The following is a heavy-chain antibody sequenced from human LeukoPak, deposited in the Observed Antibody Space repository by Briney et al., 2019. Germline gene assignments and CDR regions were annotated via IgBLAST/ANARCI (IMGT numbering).Heavy chain of an antibody. V-gene: IGHV4-59*01. Sequence: SETLSLTCTVSGGSMSSYYWSWVRQPPGKGREGIGYIYYSGSTNYNPSLKSRVTIPVDTSKNQFTLKLSSVTAADTAVYYCARGRYGWLPFDYWGQGTLVTVSS. CDR1: GGSMSSYY. CDR2: IYYSGST. D-gene: IGHD3-16*01. CDR3: ARGRYGWLPFDY. J-gene: IGHJ4*02.